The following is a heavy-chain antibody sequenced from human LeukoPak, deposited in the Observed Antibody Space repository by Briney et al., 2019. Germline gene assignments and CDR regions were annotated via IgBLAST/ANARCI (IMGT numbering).Heavy chain of an antibody. CDR1: GGSISSSSYY. D-gene: IGHD1-26*01. V-gene: IGHV4-39*01. CDR2: IYYSGST. J-gene: IGHJ4*02. CDR3: ARGGSSGSYSGPHYFDY. Sequence: SETLSLTCTVSGGSISSSSYYWGWIRQPPGKGLEWIGSIYYSGSTYYSPSLKSRVTISVDTSKNQFSLKLSSVTAADTAVYYCARGGSSGSYSGPHYFDYWGQGTLVTVSS.